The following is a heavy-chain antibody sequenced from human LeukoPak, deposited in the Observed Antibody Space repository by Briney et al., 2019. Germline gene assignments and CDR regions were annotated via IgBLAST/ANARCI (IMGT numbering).Heavy chain of an antibody. CDR1: GYTFTSPG. V-gene: IGHV1-18*01. CDR3: ARDLLDDYGDY. CDR2: ISAYNGNT. Sequence: ASVKVSCKDSGYTFTSPGICWVRPAPGQGLEWMGWISAYNGNTNYAQKLQGRVTLTTDTSTSTAYMELRSLRSDDTAVYYCARDLLDDYGDYWGQGTLVTVSS. D-gene: IGHD2-15*01. J-gene: IGHJ4*02.